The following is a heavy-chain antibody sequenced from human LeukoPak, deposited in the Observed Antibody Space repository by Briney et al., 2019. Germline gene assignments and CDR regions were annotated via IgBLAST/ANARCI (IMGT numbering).Heavy chain of an antibody. Sequence: SQTLSLTCTVSGVSISNGSYYWSWIRQPAGKGLEWIGRIYTSGSTNYNPSLTSRVTISVDPSKNQFSLKLSSVTAADTAVYYCARQGWELLADYWGQGTLVTVSS. J-gene: IGHJ4*02. CDR1: GVSISNGSYY. V-gene: IGHV4-61*02. CDR2: IYTSGST. D-gene: IGHD1-26*01. CDR3: ARQGWELLADY.